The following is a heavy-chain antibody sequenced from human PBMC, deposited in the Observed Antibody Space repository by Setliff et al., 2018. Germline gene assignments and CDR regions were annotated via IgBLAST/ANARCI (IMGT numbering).Heavy chain of an antibody. D-gene: IGHD3-10*01. CDR1: GDSISSSNW. CDR2: IYHSGST. V-gene: IGHV4-4*02. CDR3: ARGAPPRVWYNYYYMDV. Sequence: SETLSLTCAVSGDSISSSNWWNWVRQPPGKGLEWIGEIYHSGSTKYNPSLKSRVTISVDKSKNQFSLKLSSVTAADTAVYYCARGAPPRVWYNYYYMDVWGKGTTVTVS. J-gene: IGHJ6*03.